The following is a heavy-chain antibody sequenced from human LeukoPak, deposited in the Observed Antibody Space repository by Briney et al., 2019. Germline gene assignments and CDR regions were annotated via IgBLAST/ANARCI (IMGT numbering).Heavy chain of an antibody. CDR1: GFTFSTYG. CDR3: ARDGIVGKKGAFDI. J-gene: IGHJ3*02. D-gene: IGHD1-26*01. Sequence: PGTSLRLSCAASGFTFSTYGMHWVRQAPGKGLEWVALVWYDGSSKYYVDSVKGRFTVSRDNSKSTLYLQMSSLRAEDTAVYYCARDGIVGKKGAFDIWGQGTMVTVSS. V-gene: IGHV3-33*01. CDR2: VWYDGSSK.